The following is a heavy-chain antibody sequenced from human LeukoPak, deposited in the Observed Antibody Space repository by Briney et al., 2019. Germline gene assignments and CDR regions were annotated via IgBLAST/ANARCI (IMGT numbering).Heavy chain of an antibody. D-gene: IGHD6-13*01. CDR1: GGFFSGYY. CDR2: INQSGST. CDR3: ARRMGYSSSWLTAPLGYFDY. V-gene: IGHV4-34*01. J-gene: IGHJ4*02. Sequence: SETLSLTCAVYGGFFSGYYWGWFRQAPGKGLAWIGEINQSGSTNYNPPLKRRVTISVDTSKNQFSLQLSSVTAADTAVYYCARRMGYSSSWLTAPLGYFDYWGQGTLVTVSS.